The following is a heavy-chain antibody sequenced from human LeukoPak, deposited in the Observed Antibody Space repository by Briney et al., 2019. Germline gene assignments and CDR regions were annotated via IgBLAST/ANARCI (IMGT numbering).Heavy chain of an antibody. J-gene: IGHJ4*02. D-gene: IGHD6-13*01. CDR1: GFTFSSYA. V-gene: IGHV3-23*01. CDR3: AKGSSSWYNYYFDY. Sequence: GGSLRLSRAASGFTFSSYAMSWVRQAPGKGLEWVSAISGSGGSTYYADSVKGRFTISRDNSKNTLYLQMNSLRAEDTAVYYCAKGSSSWYNYYFDYWGQGTLVTVSS. CDR2: ISGSGGST.